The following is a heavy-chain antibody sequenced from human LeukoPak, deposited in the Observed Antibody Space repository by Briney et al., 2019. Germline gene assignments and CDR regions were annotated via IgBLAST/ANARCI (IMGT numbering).Heavy chain of an antibody. CDR2: LTHSKST. V-gene: IGHV4-34*01. CDR3: ARGHVGSYVYYYYGMDV. D-gene: IGHD3-10*02. CDR1: GGSFSGYY. J-gene: IGHJ6*02. Sequence: SETLSLTCAVYGGSFSGYYWSWIRQPPGKGLEWIGELTHSKSTNYNPSLKSRVTISVDTSKKQFSLKLSSVTAADTAVYYCARGHVGSYVYYYYGMDVWGQGTTVTVSS.